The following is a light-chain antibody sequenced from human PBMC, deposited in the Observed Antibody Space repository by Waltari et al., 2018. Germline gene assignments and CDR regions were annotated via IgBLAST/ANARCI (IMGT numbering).Light chain of an antibody. J-gene: IGKJ4*01. Sequence: EIVLTQSPATLSLSPGERATLSCRASQSLSNYLAWYQQKPGQAPRLLIYDASSRATGVPARFGGSGSGTDFTLTISSLEPEDSAVYYCQQRSVRRAFGGGTKVEIK. CDR2: DAS. CDR3: QQRSVRRA. CDR1: QSLSNY. V-gene: IGKV3-11*01.